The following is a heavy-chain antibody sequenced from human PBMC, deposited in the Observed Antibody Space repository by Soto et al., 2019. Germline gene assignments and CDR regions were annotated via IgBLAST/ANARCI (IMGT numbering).Heavy chain of an antibody. V-gene: IGHV1-24*01. CDR3: ATVKGDYGDYGGRYYYYMDV. CDR1: GYTLTELS. Sequence: GASVKVSCKVSGYTLTELSMHWVRQAPGKGLEWMGGFDPEDGETIYAQKFQGRVTMTEDTSTDTAYMELSSLRSEDTAVYYCATVKGDYGDYGGRYYYYMDVWGKGTTVTVSS. D-gene: IGHD4-17*01. CDR2: FDPEDGET. J-gene: IGHJ6*03.